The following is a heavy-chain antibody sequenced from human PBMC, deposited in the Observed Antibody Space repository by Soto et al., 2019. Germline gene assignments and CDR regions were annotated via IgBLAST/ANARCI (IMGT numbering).Heavy chain of an antibody. D-gene: IGHD4-17*01. CDR2: IYYSGST. Sequence: QVQLQESGPGLVKPSETLSLTCTVSGGSISSYYWSWIRQPPGKGLEWIGYIYYSGSTNYNPSLNSRVTVSVDTSKTQFSLNLSSVTAADPAVDYCAPAPYGDYWRNWGQGTLVTVSS. CDR1: GGSISSYY. CDR3: APAPYGDYWRN. J-gene: IGHJ4*02. V-gene: IGHV4-59*01.